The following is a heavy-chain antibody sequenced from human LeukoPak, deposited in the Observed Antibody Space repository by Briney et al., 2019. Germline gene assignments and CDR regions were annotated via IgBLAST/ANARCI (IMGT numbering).Heavy chain of an antibody. D-gene: IGHD4-23*01. CDR3: AKGETNGGKGFDY. CDR1: GLTFSSYA. J-gene: IGHJ4*02. CDR2: ISGSGGST. V-gene: IGHV3-23*01. Sequence: GGSLRLSCAASGLTFSSYAMSWVRQAPGKGLEWVSAISGSGGSTYYADSVKGRFTISRDNSKNTLYLQMNSLRAEDTAVYYCAKGETNGGKGFDYWGQGTLVTVSS.